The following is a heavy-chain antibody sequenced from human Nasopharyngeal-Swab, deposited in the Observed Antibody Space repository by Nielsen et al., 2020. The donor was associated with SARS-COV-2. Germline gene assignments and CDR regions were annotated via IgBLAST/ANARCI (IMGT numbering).Heavy chain of an antibody. CDR3: ARDSSYGTPYYYYYYMDV. CDR1: GYTFTSYG. V-gene: IGHV1-18*04. CDR2: ISAYNGNT. J-gene: IGHJ6*03. Sequence: ASVKVSCKASGYTFTSYGISWARQAPGQGLEWMGWISAYNGNTNYAQKLQGRVTMTTDTSTSTAYMELRSLRSDDTAVYYCARDSSYGTPYYYYYYMDVWGKGTTVTVSS. D-gene: IGHD5-18*01.